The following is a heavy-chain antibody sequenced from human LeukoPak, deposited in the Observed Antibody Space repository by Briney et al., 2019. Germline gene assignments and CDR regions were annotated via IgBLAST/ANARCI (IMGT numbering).Heavy chain of an antibody. V-gene: IGHV3-23*01. D-gene: IGHD3-22*01. CDR3: AKQHYDSSGYYYAFDY. CDR2: ISGSGGST. Sequence: PGGSLRLSCAASGFTFSSYAMSWVRQAPGKGLEWVSAISGSGGSTYYADSVKGRFTISRDNSKNTLYLQMNSLRAEDTAVYYCAKQHYDSSGYYYAFDYWGQGTLVTVSS. J-gene: IGHJ4*02. CDR1: GFTFSSYA.